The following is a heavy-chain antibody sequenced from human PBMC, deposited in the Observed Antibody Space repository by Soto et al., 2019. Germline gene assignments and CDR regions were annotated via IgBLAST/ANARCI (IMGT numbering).Heavy chain of an antibody. Sequence: QVQLVQSGAEVKKPGASVKVSCKASGYTFTGYYMHWVRQAPGQGLEWMGWINPNSGGTNYAQKFQGRVTMTRDTSISTAYMERSRLRSEDTAVYYCARDVRVRSGSQAFIWYIDYWGQGTLVTVSS. J-gene: IGHJ4*02. V-gene: IGHV1-2*02. CDR2: INPNSGGT. D-gene: IGHD1-26*01. CDR3: ARDVRVRSGSQAFIWYIDY. CDR1: GYTFTGYY.